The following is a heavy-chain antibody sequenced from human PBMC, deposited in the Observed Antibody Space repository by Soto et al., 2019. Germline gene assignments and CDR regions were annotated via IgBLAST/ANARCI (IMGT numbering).Heavy chain of an antibody. CDR3: ATGFWALLRWFDP. V-gene: IGHV1-69-2*01. J-gene: IGHJ5*02. Sequence: EVQLVQSGAEVKKPGATVKISCKFSGFTFTDYDIHWVQQAPGKGLEWMGLVDPEDGETMYAEKFQGRVSITADTSTDTAYMELSSLRSEDTAVYYCATGFWALLRWFDPWGQGTLVTVSS. CDR2: VDPEDGET. CDR1: GFTFTDYD. D-gene: IGHD3-16*01.